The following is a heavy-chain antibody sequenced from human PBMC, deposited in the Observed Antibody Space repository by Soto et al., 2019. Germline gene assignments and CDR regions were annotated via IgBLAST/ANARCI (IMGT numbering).Heavy chain of an antibody. J-gene: IGHJ4*02. Sequence: QMQLVQSGAEVKKTGSSVTVSCKALGNTFTYRYLHWVRQAPGQALEWMGWITPFNGDVHYAQKFQERVTITRDRCFNTAYMRMCSLRSEDTAMYYCASGGAGSGPFTWELPDHWGQGTLVTVSS. CDR1: GNTFTYRY. CDR3: ASGGAGSGPFTWELPDH. D-gene: IGHD1-26*01. V-gene: IGHV1-45*02. CDR2: ITPFNGDV.